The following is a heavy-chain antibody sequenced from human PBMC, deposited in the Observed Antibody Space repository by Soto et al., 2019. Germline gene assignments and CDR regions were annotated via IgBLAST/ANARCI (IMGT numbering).Heavy chain of an antibody. CDR2: ISASGGGT. V-gene: IGHV3-23*01. D-gene: IGHD6-13*01. CDR3: AKQAAAAAPDY. J-gene: IGHJ4*02. CDR1: GFTFSSYA. Sequence: EVQLLESGGGLVQPGGSLRLSCTASGFTFSSYAMSWVRQAPGKGLEWVSLISASGGGTYYADSVKGRFTTSRDNSKNTLYLQTNSLRAEDTAVYYCAKQAAAAAPDYWGQGTQVTVSS.